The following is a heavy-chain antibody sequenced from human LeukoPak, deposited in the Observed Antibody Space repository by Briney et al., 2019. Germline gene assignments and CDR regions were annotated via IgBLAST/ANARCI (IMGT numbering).Heavy chain of an antibody. CDR1: GFTFSSYA. CDR3: AKDRCYFDSGYGMDV. CDR2: ISGSGGST. V-gene: IGHV3-23*01. Sequence: PGGSLRLSCAASGFTFSSYAMSWVRQAPGKGLEWVSAISGSGGSTYYADSVKGRFTIPRDNSKNTLYLQMNSLRAEDTAVYYGAKDRCYFDSGYGMDVWGQGTTVTVSS. D-gene: IGHD3-22*01. J-gene: IGHJ6*02.